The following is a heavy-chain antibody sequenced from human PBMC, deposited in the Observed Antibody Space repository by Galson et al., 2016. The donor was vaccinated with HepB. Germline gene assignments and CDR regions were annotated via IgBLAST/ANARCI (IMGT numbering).Heavy chain of an antibody. J-gene: IGHJ3*02. CDR2: ISSSSSYI. D-gene: IGHD3-10*01. CDR3: ARDKDNYGWLSFPAFDI. CDR1: GFTFSSSN. Sequence: SLRLSCAASGFTFSSSNMNWVRQAPGKGLEWVSSISSSSSYIYYADSVKGRFTISRDSAKKSLYLQMNSLRAEDTAVYYCARDKDNYGWLSFPAFDIWGQGTMVTVSS. V-gene: IGHV3-21*01.